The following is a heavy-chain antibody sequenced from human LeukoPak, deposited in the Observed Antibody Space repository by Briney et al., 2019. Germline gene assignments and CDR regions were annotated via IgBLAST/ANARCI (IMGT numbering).Heavy chain of an antibody. Sequence: GGSLRLSCAASGFTFSSYAMSWVRQAPRKGLEWVSSIGGSGVVTTNADSVKGRFTISRDNSKNTLYLQMNSLRAEDTAVYYCARAHYYPSGSYYLHFDYWGQGTLVTVSP. J-gene: IGHJ4*02. CDR2: IGGSGVVT. V-gene: IGHV3-23*01. D-gene: IGHD3-10*01. CDR3: ARAHYYPSGSYYLHFDY. CDR1: GFTFSSYA.